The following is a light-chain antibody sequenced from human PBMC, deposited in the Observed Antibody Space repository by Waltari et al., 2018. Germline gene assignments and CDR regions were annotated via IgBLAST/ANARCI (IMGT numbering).Light chain of an antibody. V-gene: IGLV1-40*01. Sequence: QSVLTQPPSVSGAPGQRVTISCTGSSSNIGAGYDVHWYQQLPGTAPKLLIDGNRNRPHGVPDRVSGSKSGTAASLAITGLQAEDEADYYCQSYDSSLSAPYVFGTGTKVTVL. CDR3: QSYDSSLSAPYV. CDR1: SSNIGAGYD. CDR2: GNR. J-gene: IGLJ1*01.